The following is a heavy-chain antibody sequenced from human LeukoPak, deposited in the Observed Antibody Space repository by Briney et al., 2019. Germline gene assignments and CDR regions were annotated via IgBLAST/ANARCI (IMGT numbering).Heavy chain of an antibody. CDR3: AREGTAGTNLNWFDP. CDR1: GGSVSSGSYY. CDR2: KYSSGST. J-gene: IGHJ5*02. Sequence: TSETLPLTCTVSGGSVSSGSYYWSWVRQPPGKGLEWIGHKYSSGSTSYNPSLMSRVTISLDMSKKQLSLKMSSVTAADTAVYYCAREGTAGTNLNWFDPWGQGTLVTVSS. V-gene: IGHV4-61*01. D-gene: IGHD1-1*01.